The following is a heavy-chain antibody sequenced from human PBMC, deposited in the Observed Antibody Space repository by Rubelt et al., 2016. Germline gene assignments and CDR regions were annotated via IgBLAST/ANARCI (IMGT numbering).Heavy chain of an antibody. CDR3: ARQGDHTNYHYLDY. CDR2: IYYSGST. Sequence: QLQLQESGPGLVKPSETLSLTCTVSGGSISSSSYYWGWIRQPPGKGLEWIGSIYYSGSTYYYPSLKSRVTMSVATSKNQYSLKLSPVTAADTAVYYCARQGDHTNYHYLDYWGQGTLVTVSS. J-gene: IGHJ4*02. V-gene: IGHV4-39*01. D-gene: IGHD4/OR15-4a*01. CDR1: GGSISSSSYY.